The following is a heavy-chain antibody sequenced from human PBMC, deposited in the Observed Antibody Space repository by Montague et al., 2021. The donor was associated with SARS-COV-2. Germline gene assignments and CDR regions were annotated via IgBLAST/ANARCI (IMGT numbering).Heavy chain of an antibody. CDR3: ARGFDY. V-gene: IGHV4-59*01. J-gene: IGHJ4*02. Sequence: SETLSLTCTVDGRSISSYYWSWIRQPPGKALEWIGYIYSSGSTNYNPSLKSRVTISVDTSKNQFSLQLSSVTGADTDVYYCARGFDYWGQGTLVTVSS. CDR1: GRSISSYY. CDR2: IYSSGST.